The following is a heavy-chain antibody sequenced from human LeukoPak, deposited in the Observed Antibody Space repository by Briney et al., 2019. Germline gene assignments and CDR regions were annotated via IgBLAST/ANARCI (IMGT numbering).Heavy chain of an antibody. Sequence: SGGSLRLSCAASGFTFSSYAMSWVRQAPGKGLEWVSAISGSGGSTYYADSVKGRVTISRDNSKNTMYLQMTSLRADDTAIYYCAKNRIVAFFDHWGQGALVTVSS. CDR3: AKNRIVAFFDH. CDR2: ISGSGGST. CDR1: GFTFSSYA. D-gene: IGHD3-22*01. V-gene: IGHV3-23*01. J-gene: IGHJ4*02.